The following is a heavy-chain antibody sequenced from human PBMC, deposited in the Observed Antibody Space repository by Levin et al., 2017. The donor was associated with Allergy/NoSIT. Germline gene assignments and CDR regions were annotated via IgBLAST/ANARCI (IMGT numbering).Heavy chain of an antibody. D-gene: IGHD2-2*01. Sequence: ASVKVSCKASGYTFKNYGISWVRQAPGQGLEWMGWISTHNGNTNYAQSFQGRVTMTTDTSTSTADMELRSLISDDTAVYYCARFVVTPVSYFHTDVWGKGTTVTVSS. CDR3: ARFVVTPVSYFHTDV. CDR2: ISTHNGNT. J-gene: IGHJ6*03. CDR1: GYTFKNYG. V-gene: IGHV1-18*01.